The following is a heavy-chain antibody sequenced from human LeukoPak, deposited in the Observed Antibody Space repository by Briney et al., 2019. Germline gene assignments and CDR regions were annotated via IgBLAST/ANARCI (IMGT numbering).Heavy chain of an antibody. CDR2: IGGSGGST. CDR1: GFTFSSYA. V-gene: IGHV3-23*01. Sequence: GGSLRLSCAASGFTFSSYAMSWVRQAPGKGLEWVSAIGGSGGSTYYADSVKGRFTISRDNSKNTLYLQMNSLRAEDTAVYYCAKYKRDSGSSPHVDYWGQGTLVTVSS. D-gene: IGHD1-26*01. J-gene: IGHJ4*02. CDR3: AKYKRDSGSSPHVDY.